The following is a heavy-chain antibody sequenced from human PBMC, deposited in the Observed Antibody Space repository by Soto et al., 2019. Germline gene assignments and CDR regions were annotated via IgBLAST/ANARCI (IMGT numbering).Heavy chain of an antibody. D-gene: IGHD3-3*01. Sequence: QVQLVESGGGVVQPGRSLRLSCAASGFTFSSYGMHWVRQAPGKGLEWVAVIWYDGSNKYYADSVKGRFTISRDNSKNTLYLQMTSLRAEDTAVYYCARGMSGYYYFDYWGQGSLVTVSS. CDR2: IWYDGSNK. J-gene: IGHJ4*02. CDR3: ARGMSGYYYFDY. CDR1: GFTFSSYG. V-gene: IGHV3-33*01.